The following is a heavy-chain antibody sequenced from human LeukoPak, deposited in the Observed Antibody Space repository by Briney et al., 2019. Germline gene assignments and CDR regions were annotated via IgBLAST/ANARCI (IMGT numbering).Heavy chain of an antibody. CDR2: IYPGDSDT. Sequence: GESLKISFKGSGYRFTSYWIGWVRQMPGKGLGWMGIIYPGDSDTRYSPSFQGQVTISADKSISTAYLQWSSLKASDTAMYYCARQGGLSKYDILNWFDPWGQGTLVTVSS. CDR3: ARQGGLSKYDILNWFDP. CDR1: GYRFTSYW. D-gene: IGHD3-9*01. V-gene: IGHV5-51*01. J-gene: IGHJ5*02.